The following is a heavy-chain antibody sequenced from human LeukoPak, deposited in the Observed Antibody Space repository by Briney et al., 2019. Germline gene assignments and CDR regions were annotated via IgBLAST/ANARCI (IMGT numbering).Heavy chain of an antibody. CDR1: GGSISSSSYY. CDR3: ARGAKRDYVWGSYRPYTGFDP. J-gene: IGHJ5*02. D-gene: IGHD3-16*02. V-gene: IGHV4-39*07. Sequence: SETLSLTCTVSGGSISSSSYYWGWIRQPPGKGLEWIGSIYYSGSTYYNPSLKSRVTISVDTSKNQFSLKLSSVTAADTAVYYCARGAKRDYVWGSYRPYTGFDPWGQGTLVTVSS. CDR2: IYYSGST.